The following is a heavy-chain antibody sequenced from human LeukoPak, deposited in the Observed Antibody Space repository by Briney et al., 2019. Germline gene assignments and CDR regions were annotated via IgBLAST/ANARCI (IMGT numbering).Heavy chain of an antibody. CDR2: IYHSGST. D-gene: IGHD6-19*01. J-gene: IGHJ6*03. CDR3: ARVLLAVAGTDYYYYMDV. Sequence: SETLSLTCTVSGYSISSGYYWGWIRQPPGKGLEWIGSIYHSGSTYYNPSLKSRVTISVDTSKNQFSLKLSSVTAADTAVYYCARVLLAVAGTDYYYYMDVWGKGTTVTVSS. CDR1: GYSISSGYY. V-gene: IGHV4-38-2*02.